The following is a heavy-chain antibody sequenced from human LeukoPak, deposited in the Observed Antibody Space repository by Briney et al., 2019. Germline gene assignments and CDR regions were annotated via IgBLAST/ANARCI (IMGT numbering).Heavy chain of an antibody. V-gene: IGHV3-15*01. Sequence: PGGSLRLSCAASGFTFSNAWMSWVRQAPGKGLEWVGRIKSKTDGGTTDYAAPVKGRFTISRDDSKNTLYLQMNSLKTEDTAVYYCTTATRVYYYDSSGYSRYWGQGTLVTVSS. CDR3: TTATRVYYYDSSGYSRY. CDR1: GFTFSNAW. D-gene: IGHD3-22*01. J-gene: IGHJ4*02. CDR2: IKSKTDGGTT.